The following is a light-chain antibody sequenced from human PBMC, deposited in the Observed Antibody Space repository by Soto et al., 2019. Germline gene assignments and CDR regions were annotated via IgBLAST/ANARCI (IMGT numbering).Light chain of an antibody. CDR3: HQYDHWPQT. CDR2: GAS. J-gene: IGKJ1*01. V-gene: IGKV3-15*01. Sequence: EVVMTQSPATLSVSPGERATLSCGASQSVRSYLAWYQQKTGQAPRLLIHGASTRAPGIPARFSGSGSGTEFTLTISSLQSEDFAVYYCHQYDHWPQTFGQGTKVDIK. CDR1: QSVRSY.